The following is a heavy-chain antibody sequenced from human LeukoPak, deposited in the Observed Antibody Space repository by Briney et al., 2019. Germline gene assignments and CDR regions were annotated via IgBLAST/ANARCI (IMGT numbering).Heavy chain of an antibody. J-gene: IGHJ3*02. V-gene: IGHV4-39*07. CDR1: GGSISSSGSY. D-gene: IGHD3-9*01. Sequence: SETLSLTCTVSGGSISSSGSYWGWIRQPPGKGLEWIGSVYYSGNTYNPSLKSRVTISVDTSKNQFSLNLTSVNAADTAIYYCAREGGYDILTGYYHTFDIWGQGTMVTVSS. CDR3: AREGGYDILTGYYHTFDI. CDR2: VYYSGNT.